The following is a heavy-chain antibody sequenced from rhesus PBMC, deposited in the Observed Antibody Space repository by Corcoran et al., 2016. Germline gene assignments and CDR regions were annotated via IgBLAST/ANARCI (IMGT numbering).Heavy chain of an antibody. CDR2: IYGSSMST. J-gene: IGHJ1*01. V-gene: IGHV4S10*01. CDR1: GGSISDSYR. D-gene: IGHD2-8*01. Sequence: QVQLQESGPGVMKPSETLSLTGAVSGGSISDSYRWSWIRQTPGKGRECIGYIYGSSMSTNYNPPLKIRVTISNDTSKNQFSLQLSSVAAADPDVYYCAREYCSGGVCYGAYFEVWGQGALVTVSA. CDR3: AREYCSGGVCYGAYFEV.